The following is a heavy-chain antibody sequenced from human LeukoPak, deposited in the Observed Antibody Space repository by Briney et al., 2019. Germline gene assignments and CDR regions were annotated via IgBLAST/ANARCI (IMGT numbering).Heavy chain of an antibody. D-gene: IGHD3-16*02. CDR3: ARDKVRLGELSYQLFDY. J-gene: IGHJ4*02. CDR1: GYTFTSYG. CDR2: ISAYNGNT. V-gene: IGHV1-18*01. Sequence: GASVKVSCKASGYTFTSYGISWVQQAPGQGLEWMGWISAYNGNTNYAQKLQGRVTMTTDTSTSTAYMELRSQRSDDTAVYYCARDKVRLGELSYQLFDYWGQGTLVTVSS.